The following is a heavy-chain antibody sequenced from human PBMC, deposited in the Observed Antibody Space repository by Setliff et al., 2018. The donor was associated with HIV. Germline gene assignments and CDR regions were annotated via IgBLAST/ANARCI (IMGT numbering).Heavy chain of an antibody. J-gene: IGHJ2*01. Sequence: SETLSLTCTVSGGSISSSSYYWGWIRQPPGKGLEWIGSIYYSGSTYYNTSLKSRVTISVDTSKNQFSLKLSSVTAADTAVYYCTRPADCSRTSCYLGYFDLWGRGTLVTVSS. D-gene: IGHD2-2*01. V-gene: IGHV4-39*01. CDR3: TRPADCSRTSCYLGYFDL. CDR2: IYYSGST. CDR1: GGSISSSSYY.